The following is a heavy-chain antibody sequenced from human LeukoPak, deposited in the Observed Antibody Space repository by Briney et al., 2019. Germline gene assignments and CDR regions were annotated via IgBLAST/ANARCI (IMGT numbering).Heavy chain of an antibody. D-gene: IGHD3-3*01. V-gene: IGHV4-34*01. Sequence: SETLSLTCTVDSGSFIGYYWTWIRQPPGKGLEWIGEINHSGSTKYNPSLKSRVTISEDTSKNQFSLMLSSVTAADTAVYYCARQGDDFWSGAAEYFQHWGQGTLVTVSS. J-gene: IGHJ1*01. CDR2: INHSGST. CDR3: ARQGDDFWSGAAEYFQH. CDR1: SGSFIGYY.